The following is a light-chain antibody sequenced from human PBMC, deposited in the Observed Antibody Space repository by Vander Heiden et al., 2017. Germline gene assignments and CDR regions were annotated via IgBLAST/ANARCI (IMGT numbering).Light chain of an antibody. CDR3: AAWDDSLSGWV. CDR2: RNN. Sequence: QSVLTQPPSASGTPGQRVPIACSGSRSNIGSNSVYCYQQLPGTAPKLLIYRNNQRPSGVPDRFSGSKSGTSASLAISGLRSEDEADYYCAAWDDSLSGWVFGGGTKLTVL. CDR1: RSNIGSNS. V-gene: IGLV1-47*01. J-gene: IGLJ3*02.